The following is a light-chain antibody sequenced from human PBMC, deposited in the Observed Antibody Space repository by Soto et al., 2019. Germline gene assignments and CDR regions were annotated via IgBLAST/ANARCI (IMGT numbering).Light chain of an antibody. CDR2: GAT. CDR3: QQHNDWPLT. V-gene: IGKV3-15*01. Sequence: EIVMTQSPATLSVSPGERVTLSCRASQSVSNNLAWYQQKPGQAPRLLIYGATATATGIPARFSGSGSGTEFTLTISSLQFEDFAVYYCQQHNDWPLTDGGGTKVEIK. CDR1: QSVSNN. J-gene: IGKJ4*01.